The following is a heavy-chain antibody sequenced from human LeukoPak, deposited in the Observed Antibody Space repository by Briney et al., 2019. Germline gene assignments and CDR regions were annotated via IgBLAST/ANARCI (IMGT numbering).Heavy chain of an antibody. J-gene: IGHJ4*02. D-gene: IGHD5-18*01. Sequence: PGGSLRLSCAASGFTFSSYSMNWVRQAPGKGLEWVSSISSSSSYIYYADSVKGRFTISRDNAKNSLYLQMNSLRAEDTAVYYCATGDTAMVQYYFDYWGQGTLVTASS. V-gene: IGHV3-21*01. CDR3: ATGDTAMVQYYFDY. CDR1: GFTFSSYS. CDR2: ISSSSSYI.